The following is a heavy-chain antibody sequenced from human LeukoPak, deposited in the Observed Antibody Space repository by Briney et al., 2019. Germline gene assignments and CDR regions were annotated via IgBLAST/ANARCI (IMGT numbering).Heavy chain of an antibody. J-gene: IGHJ3*02. V-gene: IGHV3-23*01. CDR3: AKDGCSSTSCYS. CDR1: GFAFNFYA. CDR2: ISGSGGST. D-gene: IGHD2-2*01. Sequence: GGSLRLSCAASGFAFNFYAMSWVRQAPGKGLEWVSAISGSGGSTYYADSVKGRFTISRDNSKNTLYLQMNSLRAEDTAVYYCAKDGCSSTSCYSWGQGTMVTVSS.